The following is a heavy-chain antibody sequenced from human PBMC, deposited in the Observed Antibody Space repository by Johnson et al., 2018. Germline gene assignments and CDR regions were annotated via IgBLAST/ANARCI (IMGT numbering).Heavy chain of an antibody. CDR2: IRSKANNYAT. J-gene: IGHJ3*01. D-gene: IGHD3-22*01. Sequence: VQLQESGGGLVQPGGSLKLSCAASGFTFSDSAMHWVRQASGKGLEWVGRIRSKANNYATAYAASVKGRFTVSRDDSEKTAYLQMNSLKTDDTAVYYCTRLNFFDSSDYYFAYWGQGTMVTVSS. CDR1: GFTFSDSA. CDR3: TRLNFFDSSDYYFAY. V-gene: IGHV3-73*01.